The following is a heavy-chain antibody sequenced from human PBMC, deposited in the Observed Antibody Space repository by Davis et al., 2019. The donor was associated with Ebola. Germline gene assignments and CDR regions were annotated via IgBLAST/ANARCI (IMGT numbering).Heavy chain of an antibody. CDR3: ARVMRGYYYYGMDV. D-gene: IGHD3-16*01. Sequence: MPSETLSLTCTVSGGSISSGDYYWSWIRQHPGKGLEWIGYIYYSGSTYYNPSLKSRVTISVDTSKNQFSLKLSSVTAADTAVYYCARVMRGYYYYGMDVWGQGTTVTVSS. CDR2: IYYSGST. V-gene: IGHV4-31*03. CDR1: GGSISSGDYY. J-gene: IGHJ6*02.